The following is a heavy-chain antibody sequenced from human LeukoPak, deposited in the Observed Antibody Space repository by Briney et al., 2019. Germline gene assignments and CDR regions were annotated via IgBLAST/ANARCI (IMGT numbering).Heavy chain of an antibody. Sequence: SETLSLTCTGSGGSISSYYLSWFRQPAEKGLDWVGRIYGSGSTNYNPSLKSRVTMSVDTSKNQFSLNLSSMTAADTAVYYCARRDSSYWYFDLWGRGTLVTVSS. D-gene: IGHD4-11*01. V-gene: IGHV4-4*07. CDR1: GGSISSYY. CDR2: IYGSGST. J-gene: IGHJ2*01. CDR3: ARRDSSYWYFDL.